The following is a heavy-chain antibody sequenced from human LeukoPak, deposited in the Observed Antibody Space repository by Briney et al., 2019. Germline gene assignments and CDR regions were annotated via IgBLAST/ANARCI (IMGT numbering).Heavy chain of an antibody. J-gene: IGHJ3*02. CDR3: TRSLHGGITGTPRLCSAFDI. V-gene: IGHV3-49*03. CDR2: IRSKAYGGTT. CDR1: GFTFGDYA. Sequence: GGSLRLSCTASGFTFGDYAMSWFRQAPGKGLEWIGFIRSKAYGGTTECAASVKGRFTISRDDSKSIAYLQMNSLKTEDTAVYYCTRSLHGGITGTPRLCSAFDIWGQGTMVTVSS. D-gene: IGHD1-7*01.